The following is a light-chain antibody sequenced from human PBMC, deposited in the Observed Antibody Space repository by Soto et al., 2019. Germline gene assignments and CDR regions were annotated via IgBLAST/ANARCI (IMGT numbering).Light chain of an antibody. J-gene: IGKJ5*01. CDR2: GAS. CDR3: QQYKNWPL. Sequence: EIGMTQSPAPLSVSPGARATRSCSASQSASSNLAWHQQKPGQAPRLLIYGASNRATGIPARFSGSGFGTEFTLTISSLQSEDFAVYCCQQYKNWPLFGQGKRREI. CDR1: QSASSN. V-gene: IGKV3D-15*01.